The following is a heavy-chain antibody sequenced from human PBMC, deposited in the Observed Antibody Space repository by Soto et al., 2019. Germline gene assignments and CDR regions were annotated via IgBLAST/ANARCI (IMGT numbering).Heavy chain of an antibody. V-gene: IGHV3-53*01. CDR3: ASNGYLATSYFDC. CDR2: IYSGGST. D-gene: IGHD2-8*01. J-gene: IGHJ4*01. CDR1: GFTVSSIY. Sequence: HPGGSLRLSGAASGFTVSSIYMSWVRQAPGKGLEWVSVIYSGGSTYYADSVKGRFTISRDNSKNTLYLQMNSLRAEDTAVYYCASNGYLATSYFDCWGHGSLVTVAS.